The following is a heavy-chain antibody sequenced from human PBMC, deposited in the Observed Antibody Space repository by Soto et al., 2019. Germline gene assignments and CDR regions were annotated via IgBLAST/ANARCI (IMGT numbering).Heavy chain of an antibody. D-gene: IGHD1-26*01. J-gene: IGHJ6*02. V-gene: IGHV1-69*13. Sequence: ASVKVSCKASGGTFSSYAISWVRQAPGQGLEWMGGIIPIFGTANYAQKFQGRVTIAADESTSTAYMELSSLRSEDTAVYYCASPPAHFRGYYYGMDVWGQGTTVTVSS. CDR1: GGTFSSYA. CDR2: IIPIFGTA. CDR3: ASPPAHFRGYYYGMDV.